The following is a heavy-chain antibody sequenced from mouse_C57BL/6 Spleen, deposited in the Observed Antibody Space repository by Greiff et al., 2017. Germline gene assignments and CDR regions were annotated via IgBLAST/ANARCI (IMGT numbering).Heavy chain of an antibody. CDR1: GYTFTSYW. V-gene: IGHV1-61*01. D-gene: IGHD2-4*01. J-gene: IGHJ2*01. CDR3: ARSRDYDYDGTGYYFDY. CDR2: IYPSDSET. Sequence: QVQLQQPGAELVRPGSSVKLSCKASGYTFTSYWMDWVKQRPGQGLEWIGNIYPSDSETHYNQKFKDKATLTVDKSSSTAYMQLSSLTSEDSAVYYCARSRDYDYDGTGYYFDYWGQGTTLTVSS.